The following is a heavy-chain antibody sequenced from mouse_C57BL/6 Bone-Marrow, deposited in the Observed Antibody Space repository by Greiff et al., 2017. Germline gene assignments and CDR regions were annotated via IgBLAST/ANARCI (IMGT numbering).Heavy chain of an antibody. Sequence: VKLQQPGAELVMPGASVKLSCKASGYTFTSYWMHWVKQRPGQGLEWIGEIDPSDSYTNYTQKFKGKSTLTVDKSSSTAYMQLSSLTSEDSAVYYCAREIYYYGSSYAMDYWGQGTSVTVSA. CDR1: GYTFTSYW. CDR2: IDPSDSYT. J-gene: IGHJ4*01. CDR3: AREIYYYGSSYAMDY. D-gene: IGHD1-1*01. V-gene: IGHV1-69*01.